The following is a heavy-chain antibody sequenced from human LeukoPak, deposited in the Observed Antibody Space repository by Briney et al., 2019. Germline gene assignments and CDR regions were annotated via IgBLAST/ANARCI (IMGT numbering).Heavy chain of an antibody. CDR3: ARAAPLGSRALSGYYRVFDY. CDR1: GFTFSSYA. D-gene: IGHD3-3*01. V-gene: IGHV3-30-3*01. Sequence: GGSLRLSCAASGFTFSSYAMHWVRQAPGKGLEWVAVISYDGSNKYYADSVKGRFTISRDNSKNTLYLQINSLRAEDTAVYYCARAAPLGSRALSGYYRVFDYWGQGTLVTVSS. J-gene: IGHJ4*02. CDR2: ISYDGSNK.